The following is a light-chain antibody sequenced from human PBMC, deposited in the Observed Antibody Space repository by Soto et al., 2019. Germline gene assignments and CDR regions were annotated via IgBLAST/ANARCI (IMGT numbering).Light chain of an antibody. CDR2: GIS. CDR1: QRVGSNY. J-gene: IGKJ5*01. V-gene: IGKV3-20*01. Sequence: ELVLTQSPGTLSVSPGERATLSCRASQRVGSNYLAWYQQKPGQAPRLLIYGISTRATGTPDRFSGSGSGTDFTLTISSLQSEDFGVYYCQQQSSWPITFGQGTRLEIK. CDR3: QQQSSWPIT.